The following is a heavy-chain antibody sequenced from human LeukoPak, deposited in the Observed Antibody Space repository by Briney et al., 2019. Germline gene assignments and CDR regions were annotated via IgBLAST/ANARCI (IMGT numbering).Heavy chain of an antibody. CDR2: ISGSGGST. J-gene: IGHJ4*02. V-gene: IGHV3-23*01. CDR3: TKGVAVSATSPYYYLDY. D-gene: IGHD6-19*01. CDR1: GFTFSSYA. Sequence: GGSLRLSCAASGFTFSSYAMSWVRQAPGKGLEWVSAISGSGGSTYYADSVKGRFTISRDNSKNTLYLQMSGLRAEDTAVYYCTKGVAVSATSPYYYLDYWGQGTLVTASS.